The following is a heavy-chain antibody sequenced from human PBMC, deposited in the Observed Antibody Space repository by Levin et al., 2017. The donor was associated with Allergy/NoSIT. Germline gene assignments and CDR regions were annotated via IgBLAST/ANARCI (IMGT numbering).Heavy chain of an antibody. J-gene: IGHJ6*03. CDR1: GFIVSDNY. CDR2: IYSGGST. Sequence: GGSLRLSCAVSGFIVSDNYMSWVRQAPGKGLEWVSVIYSGGSTYYADSVKGRFTISRDISKNTVHLQMNSLRAEDTAVYYCARDSRTYYAPYFYYYMDVWGKGTTVTVSS. D-gene: IGHD2/OR15-2a*01. V-gene: IGHV3-66*01. CDR3: ARDSRTYYAPYFYYYMDV.